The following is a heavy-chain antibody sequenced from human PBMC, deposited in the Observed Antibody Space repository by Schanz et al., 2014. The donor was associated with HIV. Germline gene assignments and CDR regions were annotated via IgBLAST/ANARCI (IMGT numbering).Heavy chain of an antibody. CDR3: AREGPTVTPGYYYGMDV. D-gene: IGHD4-17*01. J-gene: IGHJ6*02. CDR2: ISYDGSYK. CDR1: GFTFSSYG. V-gene: IGHV3-30*03. Sequence: QVRLVESGGGVVQPGRSLRLSCAASGFTFSSYGMHWVRQAPGKGLEWVALISYDGSYKYYADSVKGRFTISRDNSKNRLFLQMNSLRAEDRALYYCAREGPTVTPGYYYGMDVWGQGTTVTVSS.